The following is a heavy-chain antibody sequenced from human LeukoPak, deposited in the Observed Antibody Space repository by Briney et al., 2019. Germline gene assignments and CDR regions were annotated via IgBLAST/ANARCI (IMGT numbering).Heavy chain of an antibody. V-gene: IGHV3-30*18. CDR3: AKGGGASIAAAGRVFDY. J-gene: IGHJ4*02. Sequence: LTPPCPAPPFTFSSYGMHWVRQAPGKGLGWVAVISYDGSNKYYADSVKGRFTISRDNSKNTLYLQMNSLRAEDTAVYYCAKGGGASIAAAGRVFDYWGQGTLVTVSS. CDR1: PFTFSSYG. D-gene: IGHD6-13*01. CDR2: ISYDGSNK.